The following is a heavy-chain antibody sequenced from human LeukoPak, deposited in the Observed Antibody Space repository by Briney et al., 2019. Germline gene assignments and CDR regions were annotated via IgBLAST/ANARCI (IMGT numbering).Heavy chain of an antibody. D-gene: IGHD1-26*01. CDR3: ARDLSFVGAKMGEFDY. CDR2: IYYSGST. V-gene: IGHV4-59*01. J-gene: IGHJ4*02. CDR1: GGSISSYY. Sequence: SETLSLTCTVSGGSISSYYWSWIRQPPGKGLEWIGYIYYSGSTNYNPSLKSRVTISVDTSKNQFSLKLSSVTAADTAVYYCARDLSFVGAKMGEFDYWGQGTLVTVSS.